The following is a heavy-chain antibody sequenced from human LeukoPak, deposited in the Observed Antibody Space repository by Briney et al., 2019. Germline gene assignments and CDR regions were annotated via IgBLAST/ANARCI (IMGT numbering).Heavy chain of an antibody. D-gene: IGHD6-13*01. CDR2: ISSSSSYI. J-gene: IGHJ4*02. CDR1: GFTHSNYN. CDR3: ARDSQAVGTDFDY. Sequence: GGSLRLSCAASGFTHSNYNMNWVRQAPGRGVEWVSSISSSSSYITYADSVKGRFTISRDNAKNSLYLQMHSLRAEDTAVYYCARDSQAVGTDFDYWGQGTLVTVSS. V-gene: IGHV3-21*01.